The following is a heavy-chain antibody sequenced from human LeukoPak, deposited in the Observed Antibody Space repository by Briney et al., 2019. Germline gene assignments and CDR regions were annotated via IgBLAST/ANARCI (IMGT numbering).Heavy chain of an antibody. V-gene: IGHV3-9*01. J-gene: IGHJ3*02. CDR3: AKDMSGYSSGWYYAFDI. CDR1: GFTLDHYA. CDR2: ISWNSGSI. Sequence: GGSVRLFCAASGFTLDHYAMQWVRQAPGKGLEWVSGISWNSGSIGYADSVKGRFNISRDNAKNSLYLQMNSLRAEDTALDYCAKDMSGYSSGWYYAFDIWGQGTMVTVSS. D-gene: IGHD6-19*01.